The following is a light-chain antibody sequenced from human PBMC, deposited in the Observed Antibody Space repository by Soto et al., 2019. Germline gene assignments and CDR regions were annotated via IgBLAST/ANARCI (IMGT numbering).Light chain of an antibody. J-gene: IGLJ1*01. CDR3: CSYAGSSSYV. V-gene: IGLV2-11*01. CDR2: TVT. Sequence: QSALTQPRSVSGSPGQSVTISCTGTSSDIGGYNYVSWYQQHPGKATKLMIYTVTKRPSGIPDRFSGSKSDNTASLTISGLQADDEADYYCCSYAGSSSYVFGTGTKVTVL. CDR1: SSDIGGYNY.